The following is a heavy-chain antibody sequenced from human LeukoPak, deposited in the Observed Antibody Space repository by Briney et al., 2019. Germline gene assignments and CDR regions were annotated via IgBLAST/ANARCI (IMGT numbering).Heavy chain of an antibody. CDR3: ARVARLRSVGAFDI. J-gene: IGHJ3*02. CDR2: IYYSGST. CDR1: GGSISSYY. Sequence: SETLSLTCTVSGGSISSYYWSWLRQPPGKGLEWIGYIYYSGSTNYNPSLKSRVTISVDTSKNQFSLKLSSVTAADTAVYYCARVARLRSVGAFDIWGQGTMVTVSS. D-gene: IGHD2-21*02. V-gene: IGHV4-59*01.